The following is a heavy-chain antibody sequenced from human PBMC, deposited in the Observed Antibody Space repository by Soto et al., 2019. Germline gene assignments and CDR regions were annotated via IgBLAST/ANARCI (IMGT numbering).Heavy chain of an antibody. V-gene: IGHV3-48*02. CDR1: GFTFSSYS. J-gene: IGHJ4*02. Sequence: GGSLRLSCAASGFTFSSYSMNWVRQAPGKGLEWVSYISSSSSTIYYADSVKGRFTISRDNAKNSLYLQMNSLRDEDTAVYYCARDQYYDYVWGSYRTSWYFDYWGQGTLVTVSS. D-gene: IGHD3-16*02. CDR2: ISSSSSTI. CDR3: ARDQYYDYVWGSYRTSWYFDY.